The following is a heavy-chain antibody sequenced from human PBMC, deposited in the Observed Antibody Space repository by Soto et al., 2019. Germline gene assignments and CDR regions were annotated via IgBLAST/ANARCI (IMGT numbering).Heavy chain of an antibody. J-gene: IGHJ4*02. D-gene: IGHD5-18*01. CDR2: INPNSGGT. CDR1: GYTFTGYY. Sequence: QVQLVQSGAEVKKPGASVKVSCKASGYTFTGYYMHWVRQAPGQGLEWMGWINPNSGGTNYAQKFQGWVTMTRDTGTSTAYMELSRLRSDDTAVYYCARGIRRWLGGGGSGGYGGQGTLVTVSS. CDR3: ARGIRRWLGGGGSGGY. V-gene: IGHV1-2*04.